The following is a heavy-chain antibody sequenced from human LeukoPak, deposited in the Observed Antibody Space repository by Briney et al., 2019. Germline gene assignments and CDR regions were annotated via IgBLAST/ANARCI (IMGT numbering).Heavy chain of an antibody. V-gene: IGHV4-31*03. Sequence: PSQTLSLTCTVSGASISSGGYCWSWIRQHPGKGLEWIGYICYSGTTYYNPSLKSRVTISVDMSENQFSLKLSSVTAADTAVYYCASYGAGTYRFDHWGQGTLVTVSS. CDR3: ASYGAGTYRFDH. J-gene: IGHJ5*02. CDR1: GASISSGGYC. CDR2: ICYSGTT. D-gene: IGHD3-10*01.